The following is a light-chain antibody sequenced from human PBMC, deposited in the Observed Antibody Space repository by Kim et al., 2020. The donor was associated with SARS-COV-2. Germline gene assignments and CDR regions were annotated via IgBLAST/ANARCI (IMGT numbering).Light chain of an antibody. V-gene: IGKV1-8*01. CDR3: QQYYSYPYS. CDR2: AAS. CDR1: QGISSY. Sequence: AIRMTQSPSSFSASTGDRVTITCRASQGISSYLAWYQQKPGKAPKLLIYAASTLQSGVPSRFSGSGSGTDFTLTISCLQSEDFATCYCQQYYSYPYSFGQGTKLEI. J-gene: IGKJ2*03.